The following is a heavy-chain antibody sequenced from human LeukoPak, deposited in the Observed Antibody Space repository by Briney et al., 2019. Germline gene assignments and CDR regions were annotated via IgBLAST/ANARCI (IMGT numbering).Heavy chain of an antibody. CDR3: ARDPNLFDAFDI. V-gene: IGHV3-21*01. Sequence: PGGSLRLSCAASGFTFSSYSMNWVRQAPGKGLEWVSSISSSSSYIYYADSVKGRFTISRDNAKNSLYLQMNSLRAEDTAVYYCARDPNLFDAFDIWGQGTMVTVSS. CDR1: GFTFSSYS. CDR2: ISSSSSYI. J-gene: IGHJ3*02.